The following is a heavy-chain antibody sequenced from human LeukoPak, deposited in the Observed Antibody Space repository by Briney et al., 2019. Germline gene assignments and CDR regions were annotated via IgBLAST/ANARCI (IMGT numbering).Heavy chain of an antibody. CDR3: ARITMIVVVIPPELRFDP. CDR2: IYHSGST. J-gene: IGHJ5*02. Sequence: SETLSLTCTVFGYSISSGYYWGWIWQPPGKGLEWIGSIYHSGSTYYNPSLKSRVTISVDTSKNQFSLKLSSVTAADTAVYYCARITMIVVVIPPELRFDPWGQGTLVTVSS. D-gene: IGHD3-22*01. CDR1: GYSISSGYY. V-gene: IGHV4-38-2*02.